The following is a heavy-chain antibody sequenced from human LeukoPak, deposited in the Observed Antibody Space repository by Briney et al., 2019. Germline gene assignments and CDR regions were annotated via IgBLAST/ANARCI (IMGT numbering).Heavy chain of an antibody. J-gene: IGHJ4*02. CDR2: IGTAGDT. CDR3: ARGEPYSGSFTFDY. D-gene: IGHD1-26*01. CDR1: GFTFSSYW. V-gene: IGHV3-13*01. Sequence: GGSLRLSCAASGFTFSSYWMHWVRQATGKGLEWVSAIGTAGDTYYPGSVKGRFTISRENAKNSLYLQMNSLRAGDTAVYYCARGEPYSGSFTFDYWGQGTLVTVSS.